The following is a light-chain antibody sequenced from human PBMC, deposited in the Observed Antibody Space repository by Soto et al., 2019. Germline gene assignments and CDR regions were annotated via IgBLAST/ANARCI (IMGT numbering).Light chain of an antibody. CDR3: SSYAGSNNVV. V-gene: IGLV2-8*01. Sequence: QSALTQPPSASGSPGQSVTISCTGTSSDVGGYNYVSWYQRHPGKAPKLMIYDVSKRPSGVPDRFSGSKSGNTASLTVSGLQAEDEADYYCSSYAGSNNVVFGGGTKLTVL. CDR1: SSDVGGYNY. CDR2: DVS. J-gene: IGLJ3*02.